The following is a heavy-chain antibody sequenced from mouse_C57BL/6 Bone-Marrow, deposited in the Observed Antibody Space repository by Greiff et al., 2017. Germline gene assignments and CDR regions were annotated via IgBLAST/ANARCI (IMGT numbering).Heavy chain of an antibody. J-gene: IGHJ4*01. D-gene: IGHD1-1*02. V-gene: IGHV2-2*01. CDR2: IWSGGGT. CDR1: GFSFTSYG. CDR3: AAHYDYYAMDY. Sequence: VMLVESGPGLVQPSQSLSITCTVSGFSFTSYGVHWVRQSPGKGLEWLGVIWSGGGTDYNAAFISRLSISKDNSTSQVFFKMNSLQADDTAIYYCAAHYDYYAMDYWGQGTSVTVSS.